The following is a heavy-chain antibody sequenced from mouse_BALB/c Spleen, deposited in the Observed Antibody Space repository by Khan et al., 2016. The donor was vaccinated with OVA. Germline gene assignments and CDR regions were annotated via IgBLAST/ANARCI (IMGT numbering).Heavy chain of an antibody. CDR1: GYSLTNYA. CDR2: IWSDRST. V-gene: IGHV2-6-1*01. CDR3: ARQPYYHYYTMDY. D-gene: IGHD2-10*01. J-gene: IGHJ4*01. Sequence: QVQLKQSGPGLVGPSQSLSITCTISGYSLTNYAVHWVHQPPGKGLEWLVVIWSDRSTTYNTALKSRMRISKDNSKSQVFLKMNSLQTDDTAMYYCARQPYYHYYTMDYWGQGTSVTVSS.